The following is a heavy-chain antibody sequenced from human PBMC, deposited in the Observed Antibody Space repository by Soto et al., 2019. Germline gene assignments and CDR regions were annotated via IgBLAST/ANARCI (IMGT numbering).Heavy chain of an antibody. Sequence: QVQLVQSGGGVIQPGKSLRLSCAASGITFTTYGMHWVRQTPGKGLEWVAVVSYDGSHKYCADSVKGRFTISRDDSKNTLYLQMNSLRVEDTAVYYCAKEMYPRTVLDSSSPWGDYWGQGTLVTVSS. CDR2: VSYDGSHK. CDR1: GITFTTYG. CDR3: AKEMYPRTVLDSSSPWGDY. D-gene: IGHD6-6*01. J-gene: IGHJ4*02. V-gene: IGHV3-30*18.